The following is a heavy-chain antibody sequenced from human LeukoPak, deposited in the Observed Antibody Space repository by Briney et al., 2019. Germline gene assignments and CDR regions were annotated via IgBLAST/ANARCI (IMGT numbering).Heavy chain of an antibody. J-gene: IGHJ5*02. D-gene: IGHD3-16*01. CDR1: GVSISSTHYY. Sequence: SETLSLTCTVSGVSISSTHYYWGWIRQPAGKGLEWIGRVYFSGSTNYNPSLKGRVTISVDTSKNQFSLSLMSVTATDTAVYYCVKDGGHTALDPWGQGTQVTVSS. CDR2: VYFSGST. V-gene: IGHV4-61*02. CDR3: VKDGGHTALDP.